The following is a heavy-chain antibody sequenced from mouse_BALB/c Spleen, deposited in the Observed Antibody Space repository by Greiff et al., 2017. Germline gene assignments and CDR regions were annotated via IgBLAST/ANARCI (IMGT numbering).Heavy chain of an antibody. CDR3: DRWLDY. CDR2: IDPANGNT. D-gene: IGHD2-2*01. CDR1: GFNIKDTY. J-gene: IGHJ2*01. Sequence: VQLQQSGAELVKPGASVTLSCTASGFNIKDTYMHWVKQMPEQGLEWIGRIDPANGNTKYDPKFQGKATITADTSSNTAYLQLSGLTSEDTAVYYCDRWLDYWGQGTTLTVSS. V-gene: IGHV14-3*02.